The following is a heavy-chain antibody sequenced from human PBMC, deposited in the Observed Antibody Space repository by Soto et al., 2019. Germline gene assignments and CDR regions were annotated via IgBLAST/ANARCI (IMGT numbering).Heavy chain of an antibody. J-gene: IGHJ5*02. V-gene: IGHV4-4*07. Sequence: QVQLQESGPGLVKPSETLSLTCTVSGASISGFYWSWIRKSAGKGLEWIGRIYATGTTDYNPSLKSRVMMSVDTSKKQFSLKLRYVTAADTAVYYCVRDGTKTLRDWFAPWGQGISVTVSS. D-gene: IGHD1-1*01. CDR1: GASISGFY. CDR3: VRDGTKTLRDWFAP. CDR2: IYATGTT.